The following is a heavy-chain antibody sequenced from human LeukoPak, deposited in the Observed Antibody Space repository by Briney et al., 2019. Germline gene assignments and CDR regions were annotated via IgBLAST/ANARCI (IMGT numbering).Heavy chain of an antibody. J-gene: IGHJ4*02. CDR1: GGSISSTSYY. Sequence: SETLSLTCAVSGGSISSTSYYWGWIRQPPGKGLEWIGSIYYSGNTYYNPSLKSRVTISVDTSKNQFSLKLSSVTAADTAVYYCASQPYYDILTGYSHFDYWGQGTLVTVSS. CDR3: ASQPYYDILTGYSHFDY. D-gene: IGHD3-9*01. V-gene: IGHV4-39*01. CDR2: IYYSGNT.